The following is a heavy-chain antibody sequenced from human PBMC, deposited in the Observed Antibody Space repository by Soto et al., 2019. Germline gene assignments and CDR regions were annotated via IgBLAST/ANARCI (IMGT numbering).Heavy chain of an antibody. CDR1: GFTFSSYA. D-gene: IGHD3-10*01. V-gene: IGHV3-23*01. CDR2: ISGSGGST. CDR3: AKDLVFGIRSLDY. Sequence: EVQLLESGGGLVQPGGSLRLACAASGFTFSSYAMSWVRQAPGKGLEWVSAISGSGGSTYYADSVKGRFTISRDNSKNTPDLQMNGLRAEDAAVYYCAKDLVFGIRSLDYWGQGSLVTVSS. J-gene: IGHJ4*02.